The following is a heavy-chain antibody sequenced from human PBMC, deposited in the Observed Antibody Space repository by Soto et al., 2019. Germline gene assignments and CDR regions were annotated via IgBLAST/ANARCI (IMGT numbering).Heavy chain of an antibody. CDR1: GYSFSNDW. Sequence: GAALKISWKGSGYSFSNDWSGWGRQMAGEGVGLGGIIYPGDSDTSYSPSFHAQVTLSADKSITTAYLQWSSLKASDTAMYFCARCKYDSSGYYGHYGMDVWGQGTTVTVSS. D-gene: IGHD3-22*01. CDR3: ARCKYDSSGYYGHYGMDV. J-gene: IGHJ6*02. CDR2: IYPGDSDT. V-gene: IGHV5-51*01.